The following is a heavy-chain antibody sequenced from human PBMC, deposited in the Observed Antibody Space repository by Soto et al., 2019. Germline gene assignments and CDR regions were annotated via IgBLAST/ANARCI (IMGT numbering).Heavy chain of an antibody. Sequence: EVQLLESGGGLVQPGGSLRLSCAASGFTFSNYAMSWVRQAPGKGPEWVSTISKSGSRTYDVDSVKGRFTISRDNSKNTLFLQMNSLRVEDTGIYYCAIGRDVTGVDVEYFQNWGQGTLVTVSS. CDR2: ISKSGSRT. J-gene: IGHJ1*01. D-gene: IGHD2-21*02. V-gene: IGHV3-23*05. CDR3: AIGRDVTGVDVEYFQN. CDR1: GFTFSNYA.